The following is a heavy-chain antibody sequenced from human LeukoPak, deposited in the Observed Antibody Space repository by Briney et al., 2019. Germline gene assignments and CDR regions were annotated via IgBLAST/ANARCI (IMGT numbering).Heavy chain of an antibody. CDR2: ISGDGSTT. Sequence: GSLRLSCAASGFTFSNYWMHWVRQAPGKGLLWVSRISGDGSTTAYAGSVKGRFTISRDNANNTLYLQMNSLRAEDTAVYYCTRGGSGSPFDYWGLGTLVTVSS. J-gene: IGHJ4*02. V-gene: IGHV3-74*01. CDR3: TRGGSGSPFDY. CDR1: GFTFSNYW. D-gene: IGHD1-26*01.